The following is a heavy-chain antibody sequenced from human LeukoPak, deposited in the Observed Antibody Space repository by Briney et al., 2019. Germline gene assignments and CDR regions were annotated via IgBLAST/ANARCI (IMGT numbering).Heavy chain of an antibody. D-gene: IGHD2-2*01. CDR1: GGSITSAGYS. Sequence: SEALSLTCTVSGGSITSAGYSWGWLRQPAGKGLEWVGRIYSSGSTNSNPSLKSRVTISVDTSKNQFSLKRRSVTAADTAVYFCARGYCTSTRCSENRYSFDSWGQGALVTVSS. J-gene: IGHJ4*02. V-gene: IGHV4-61*02. CDR2: IYSSGST. CDR3: ARGYCTSTRCSENRYSFDS.